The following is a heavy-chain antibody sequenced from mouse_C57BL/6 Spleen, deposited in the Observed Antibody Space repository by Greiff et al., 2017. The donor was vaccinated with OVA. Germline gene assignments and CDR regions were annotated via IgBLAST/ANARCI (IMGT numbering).Heavy chain of an antibody. J-gene: IGHJ1*03. D-gene: IGHD1-1*01. V-gene: IGHV1-64*01. CDR1: GYTFTSYW. Sequence: QVQLQQPGAELVKPGASVKLSCKASGYTFTSYWMHWVKQRPGQGLEWIGMIHPNSGSTNYNEKFKSKATLTVDKSSSTAYMQLSSLTSEDSAVYYCASSDYGSSPRYWYFDVWGTGTTVTVSS. CDR2: IHPNSGST. CDR3: ASSDYGSSPRYWYFDV.